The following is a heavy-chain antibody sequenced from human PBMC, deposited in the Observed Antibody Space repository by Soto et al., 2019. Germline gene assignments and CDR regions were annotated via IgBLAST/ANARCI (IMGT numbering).Heavy chain of an antibody. CDR2: ISINGRNI. J-gene: IGHJ4*02. Sequence: VQLVESGGGSVKPGGSLRLSCVASGFTFSDYYMSWIRQTPGKGLEWASYISINGRNIYYADSVTGRFTISRDNTKNSLDLQMNSLRAEDTALYYCARLPPPSCSGGSCSPYWGQGTLVTVSS. CDR1: GFTFSDYY. D-gene: IGHD2-15*01. V-gene: IGHV3-11*01. CDR3: ARLPPPSCSGGSCSPY.